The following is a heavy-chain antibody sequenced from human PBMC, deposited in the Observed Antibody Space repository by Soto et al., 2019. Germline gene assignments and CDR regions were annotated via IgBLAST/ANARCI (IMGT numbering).Heavy chain of an antibody. CDR2: IFPSDSDT. CDR1: GYKFTSYW. Sequence: GESLKISCRTSGYKFTSYWIAWVRQMPGKGLEWMGIIFPSDSDTRYSPSFQGQVTVSADRSTSTVFLQWASLKASDTAVYFCARKDKSGYFNWFDPWGQGTLVTVSS. D-gene: IGHD3-22*01. J-gene: IGHJ5*02. CDR3: ARKDKSGYFNWFDP. V-gene: IGHV5-51*01.